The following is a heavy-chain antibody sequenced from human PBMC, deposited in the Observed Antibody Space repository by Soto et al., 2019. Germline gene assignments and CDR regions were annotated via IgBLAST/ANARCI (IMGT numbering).Heavy chain of an antibody. J-gene: IGHJ4*02. D-gene: IGHD3-22*01. V-gene: IGHV1-18*01. CDR1: GYMFITYG. Sequence: QVQLVQSGAEVKKPGASVKVSCNASGYMFITYGVSWMRQAPGQGLDWLGWISTYNGNTRYAERLQGRVTMTTDTTTNTAYMELRNLRSDDTAVYYCARGPTDYYDTSANYILDYWGQGTLVTVSS. CDR3: ARGPTDYYDTSANYILDY. CDR2: ISTYNGNT.